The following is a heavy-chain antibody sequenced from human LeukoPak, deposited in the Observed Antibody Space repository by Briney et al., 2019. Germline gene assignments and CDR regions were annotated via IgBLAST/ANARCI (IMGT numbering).Heavy chain of an antibody. V-gene: IGHV1-2*02. CDR2: INPDSGFT. J-gene: IGHJ4*02. CDR1: GYKFTDDY. Sequence: ASVKVSCKASGYKFTDDYMHWGRQAPGQGLEFMGWINPDSGFTNYAQKFKGRVTMNRDTSISTAYLEVRSLTSDDTAVYYCAPTAEAYTSWWKVWGQGTLVTVSS. D-gene: IGHD3-16*01. CDR3: APTAEAYTSWWKV.